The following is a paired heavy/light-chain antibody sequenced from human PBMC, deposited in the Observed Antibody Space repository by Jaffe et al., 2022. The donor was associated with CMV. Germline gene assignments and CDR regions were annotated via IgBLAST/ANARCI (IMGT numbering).Heavy chain of an antibody. Sequence: EVQLVESGGGLVQPGRSLRLSCAASGFTFDDYAMHWVRQAPGKGLEWVSGISWNSGSIGYADSVKGRFTISRDNAKNSLYLQMNSLRAEDTALYYCAKERSSWYMSYYGMDVWGQGTTVTVSS. CDR2: ISWNSGSI. CDR3: AKERSSWYMSYYGMDV. V-gene: IGHV3-9*01. D-gene: IGHD6-13*01. CDR1: GFTFDDYA. J-gene: IGHJ6*02.
Light chain of an antibody. J-gene: IGKJ2*01. CDR3: QQYYSTPMYT. CDR1: QGISNS. CDR2: AAS. V-gene: IGKV1-NL1*01. Sequence: DIQMTQSPSSLSASVGDRVTITCRASQGISNSLAWYQQKPGKAPKLLLYAASRLESGVPSRFSGSGSGTDYTLTISSLQPEDFATYYCQQYYSTPMYTFGQGTKLEIK.